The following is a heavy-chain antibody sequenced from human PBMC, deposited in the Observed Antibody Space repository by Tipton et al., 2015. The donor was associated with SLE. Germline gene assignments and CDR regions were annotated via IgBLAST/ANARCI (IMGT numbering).Heavy chain of an antibody. CDR2: THPSGST. Sequence: LVKPSETLSLTCTVSGGSIRSYYWSRIRQRAGKGLEWIGRTHPSGSTHYNPSLQSRVTMSVDTSKNPFSLKLTSVTAADTAVYYCARVVYSCAFDIWGQGTIVTVSS. J-gene: IGHJ3*02. CDR3: ARVVYSCAFDI. V-gene: IGHV4-4*07. CDR1: GGSIRSYY. D-gene: IGHD2-15*01.